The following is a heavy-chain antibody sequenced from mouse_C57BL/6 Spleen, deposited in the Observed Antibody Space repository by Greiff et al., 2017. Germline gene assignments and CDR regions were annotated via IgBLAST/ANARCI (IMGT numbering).Heavy chain of an antibody. D-gene: IGHD2-4*01. V-gene: IGHV1-72*01. J-gene: IGHJ2*01. CDR2: IDPNSGGT. CDR1: GYTFTSHW. Sequence: VQLQQPDAELVKPGASVKLSCKASGYTFTSHWMHWVKQRPGRGLEWIGRIDPNSGGTKYNEKFKSKATLTVDKPSSTAYMQLSSLTSEDSAVYEGARSAIYYEFGYFDFWGTGTTLTVSS. CDR3: ARSAIYYEFGYFDF.